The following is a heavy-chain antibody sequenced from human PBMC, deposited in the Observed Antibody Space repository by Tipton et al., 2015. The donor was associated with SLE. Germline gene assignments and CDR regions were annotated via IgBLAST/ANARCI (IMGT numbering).Heavy chain of an antibody. CDR2: TSYDETVK. V-gene: IGHV3-30*04. CDR1: GGSISSSPYY. J-gene: IGHJ3*02. CDR3: TDHDAFDI. Sequence: LSLTCTVSGGSISSSPYYWAWIRQPPGKGLEWVAVTSYDETVKYFADSVKGRFTISRDESKNTMYLQMNSLRAEDTAVYYCTDHDAFDIWGQGTSVTVSS.